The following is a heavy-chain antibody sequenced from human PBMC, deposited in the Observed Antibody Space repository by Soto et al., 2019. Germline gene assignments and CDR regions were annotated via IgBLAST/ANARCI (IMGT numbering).Heavy chain of an antibody. D-gene: IGHD6-13*01. CDR2: MNANSGNT. V-gene: IGHV1-8*01. CDR3: AREHSSSWRFDY. Sequence: QVQLVQSGAEVKKPGASVKVSCKASGYTFTSYDINWVRQATGQGLEWMGWMNANSGNTCYAQKFQGRVTMTRNTSISTAYMELSSLRSEDTAVYYCAREHSSSWRFDYWGQGTLVTVSS. CDR1: GYTFTSYD. J-gene: IGHJ4*02.